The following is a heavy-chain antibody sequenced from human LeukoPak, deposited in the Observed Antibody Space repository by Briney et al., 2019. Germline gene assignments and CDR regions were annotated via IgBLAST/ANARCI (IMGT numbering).Heavy chain of an antibody. CDR1: GFTFSSYA. J-gene: IGHJ4*02. Sequence: QPGRSLRLSCAASGFTFSSYAMHWVRRAPGKGLEWVAVISYDGSNKYYADSVKGRFTISRDNSKNTLYLQMNSLRAEDTAVYYCARAPARRSYYVSYWGQGTLVTVPS. CDR3: ARAPARRSYYVSY. V-gene: IGHV3-30*04. D-gene: IGHD6-25*01. CDR2: ISYDGSNK.